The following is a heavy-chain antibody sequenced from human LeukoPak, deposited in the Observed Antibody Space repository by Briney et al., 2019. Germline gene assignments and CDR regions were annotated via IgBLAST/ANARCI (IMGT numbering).Heavy chain of an antibody. V-gene: IGHV4-4*07. CDR3: ARDNYGDHPYYYYYGMDV. D-gene: IGHD4-17*01. J-gene: IGHJ6*02. CDR2: IYTSGST. CDR1: GGSISSYY. Sequence: SETLSLTCTVSGGSISSYYWSWIRQPARKGLEWIGRIYTSGSTNYNPSLKSRVTMSVDTSKNKFSLKLSSVTAADTAVYYCARDNYGDHPYYYYYGMDVWGQGTTVTVSS.